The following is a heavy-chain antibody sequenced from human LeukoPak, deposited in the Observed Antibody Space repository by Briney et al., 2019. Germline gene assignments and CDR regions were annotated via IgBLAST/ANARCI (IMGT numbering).Heavy chain of an antibody. CDR2: IRYDGSNK. CDR1: GFTFSSYG. Sequence: GGSLRLSCAASGFTFSSYGMHWVRQAPGKGLEWVAFIRYDGSNKYYADSVKGRFTISRDNSKNTLYLQMNSLRAEDTAVYSCAKGRESGSYQGRGAFDFWGQGTMVTVSS. V-gene: IGHV3-30*02. J-gene: IGHJ3*01. D-gene: IGHD1-26*01. CDR3: AKGRESGSYQGRGAFDF.